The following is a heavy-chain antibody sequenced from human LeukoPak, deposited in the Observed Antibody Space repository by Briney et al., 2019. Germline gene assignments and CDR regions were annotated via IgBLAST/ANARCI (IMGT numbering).Heavy chain of an antibody. CDR3: ARSRGSTRPYYFDY. J-gene: IGHJ4*02. Sequence: GGSLRLSCAASGFTFSSYWMSWVRQAPAKGLEWVANIKQDGSEKYYVDSVKGRFTISRDNAKNSLYLQMNSLRAEDTAVYYCARSRGSTRPYYFDYWGQGTLVTVSS. V-gene: IGHV3-7*01. D-gene: IGHD5-12*01. CDR1: GFTFSSYW. CDR2: IKQDGSEK.